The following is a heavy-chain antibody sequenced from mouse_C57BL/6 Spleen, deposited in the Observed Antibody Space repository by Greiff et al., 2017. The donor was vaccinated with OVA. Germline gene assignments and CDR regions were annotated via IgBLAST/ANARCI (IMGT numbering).Heavy chain of an antibody. Sequence: VQLQQSGAELARPGASVKLSCKASGYTFTSYGISWVKQRTGQGLEWIGEIYPRSGNTYYNEKFKGKATLTADKSSSTAYMELRSLTSEDSAVYFCATQTGSDYWGQGTTLTVSS. V-gene: IGHV1-81*01. CDR3: ATQTGSDY. CDR2: IYPRSGNT. J-gene: IGHJ2*01. D-gene: IGHD4-1*01. CDR1: GYTFTSYG.